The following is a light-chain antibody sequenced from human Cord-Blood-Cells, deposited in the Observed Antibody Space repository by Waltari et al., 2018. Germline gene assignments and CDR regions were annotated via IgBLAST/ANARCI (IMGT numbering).Light chain of an antibody. CDR2: DVS. Sequence: QSALTQPASVSGSPGQSITISCTGTSSDVGGYNYVSCYQQHPGKAPKLMIYDVSNRPSGVSNRFSGSKSGNTASLTISGLQAGDEADYYCSSYTSSSARVFGGGTKRTGL. V-gene: IGLV2-14*01. J-gene: IGLJ3*02. CDR3: SSYTSSSARV. CDR1: SSDVGGYNY.